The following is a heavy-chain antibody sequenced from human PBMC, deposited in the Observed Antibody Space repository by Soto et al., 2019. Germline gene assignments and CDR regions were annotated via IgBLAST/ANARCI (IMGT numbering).Heavy chain of an antibody. CDR1: GYTFTTYS. J-gene: IGHJ4*02. CDR3: ARDDQGLHY. V-gene: IGHV1-3*04. CDR2: INTGNGNT. Sequence: ASLKVSCKASGYTFTTYSIHWVRQAPGQRLEWMGWINTGNGNTKYSQKFQGRVTVSRDTSANTAYMELSSLRSEDTAVYYCARDDQGLHYWGQGTLVNVSS.